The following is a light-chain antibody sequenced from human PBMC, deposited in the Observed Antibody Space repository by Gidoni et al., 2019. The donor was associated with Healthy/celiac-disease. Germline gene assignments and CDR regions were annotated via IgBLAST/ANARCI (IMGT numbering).Light chain of an antibody. J-gene: IGLJ2*01. CDR1: KLGDKY. V-gene: IGLV3-1*01. Sequence: SYELNQPPSVSVSPGPTASITCSGDKLGDKYACWYQQKPGQSPVLVIYQDSKRPSGIPERFSGSNSGNTATLTISGTQARDEADYYCQAWDSSTDVVFGGGTKLTVL. CDR3: QAWDSSTDVV. CDR2: QDS.